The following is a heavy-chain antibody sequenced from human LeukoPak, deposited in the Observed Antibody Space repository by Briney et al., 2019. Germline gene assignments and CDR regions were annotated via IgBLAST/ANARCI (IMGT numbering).Heavy chain of an antibody. CDR1: GFTFSSYA. J-gene: IGHJ4*02. D-gene: IGHD1-26*01. CDR2: ISYDGSNK. Sequence: GRSLRLSCAASGFTFSSYAMHWGRHAPGKGLEWVAVISYDGSNKYYAGSVKGRFTISRDNSKNTLYLQMNSLRAEDTAVYYCARDPSTWELLPIHYFDYWGQGTLVTVSS. CDR3: ARDPSTWELLPIHYFDY. V-gene: IGHV3-30*04.